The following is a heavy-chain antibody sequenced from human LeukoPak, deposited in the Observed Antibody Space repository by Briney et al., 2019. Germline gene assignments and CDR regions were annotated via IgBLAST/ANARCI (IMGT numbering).Heavy chain of an antibody. CDR3: ARDLHGGIDY. Sequence: GGSLRLSCAASGFTFSSSTMNWVRQAPGKGLEWVSSISGGSIYIYYADSVKGRFTISRDNSKNSLYLQMNSLRTEDTALYYCARDLHGGIDYWGQGTLVTVSS. J-gene: IGHJ4*02. CDR1: GFTFSSST. CDR2: ISGGSIYI. V-gene: IGHV3-21*04.